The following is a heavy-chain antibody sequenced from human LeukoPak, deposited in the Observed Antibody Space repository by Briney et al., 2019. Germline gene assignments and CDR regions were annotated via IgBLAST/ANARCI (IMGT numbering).Heavy chain of an antibody. CDR1: GFTFSRYS. D-gene: IGHD6-19*01. J-gene: IGHJ5*02. V-gene: IGHV3-21*01. CDR2: ISSSSSNI. Sequence: GGSLRLSCAASGFTFSRYSKNWVRQAPGKGVEWVSSISSSSSNIYYGDSGKGRFTMYRNNDKNSMYLQMNSLRAEDTAVYYCSRRQGSSAPWGQGTLVTVSS. CDR3: SRRQGSSAP.